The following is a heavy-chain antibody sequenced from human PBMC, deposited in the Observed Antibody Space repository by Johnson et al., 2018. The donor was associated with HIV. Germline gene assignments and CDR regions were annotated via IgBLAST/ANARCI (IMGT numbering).Heavy chain of an antibody. CDR1: GFTFSAYA. J-gene: IGHJ3*02. CDR3: ARDSEDSSGFGAFDI. CDR2: ISYDGGNQ. D-gene: IGHD6-19*01. Sequence: QVQLVESGGGVVQPGRSLRLSCAASGFTFSAYAIHWVRRAPGKGLEWGAIISYDGGNQYYAAPVKGRLTISRDNSKNTMYLQMVSLRAEDMAVYYCARDSEDSSGFGAFDIWGQGTVVTVSS. V-gene: IGHV3-30*14.